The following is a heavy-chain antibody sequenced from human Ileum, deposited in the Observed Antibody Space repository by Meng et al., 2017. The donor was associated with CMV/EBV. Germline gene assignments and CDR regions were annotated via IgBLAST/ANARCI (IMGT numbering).Heavy chain of an antibody. D-gene: IGHD4-17*01. CDR2: VFYSGST. Sequence: QVQLKDPGPGLVNSSQTLYLTCNVSGVSIISDDHYWSWIPQPPGKGPEWIGYVFYSGSTYYNPSLMSRVTISVDTSKNQFSLRLSSVTAADTAVYYCARELRYGDYYFDSWGQGTLVTVFS. J-gene: IGHJ4*02. V-gene: IGHV4-30-4*08. CDR1: GVSIISDDHY. CDR3: ARELRYGDYYFDS.